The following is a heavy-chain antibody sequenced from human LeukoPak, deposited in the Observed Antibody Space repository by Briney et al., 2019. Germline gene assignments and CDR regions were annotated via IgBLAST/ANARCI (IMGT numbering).Heavy chain of an antibody. V-gene: IGHV4-39*07. J-gene: IGHJ5*02. Sequence: PSETLSLTCTVSGGSISSDSYYWGWIRQPPGKGLEWIGSIYYSGRTYYNPSLKSRVTISVDTSKNQFSLKLSSVTAADTAVYYCARGSVATPAVDPWGQGTLVTVSS. CDR3: ARGSVATPAVDP. CDR2: IYYSGRT. CDR1: GGSISSDSYY.